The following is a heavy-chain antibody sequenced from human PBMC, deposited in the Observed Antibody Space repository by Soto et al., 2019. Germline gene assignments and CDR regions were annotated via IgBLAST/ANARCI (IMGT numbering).Heavy chain of an antibody. D-gene: IGHD2-15*01. Sequence: TGPTLVNPTQTLTLTCTFSGFSLSTSGVGVGWIRQPPGKALEWLAVIYWDDDKGYSPSLKNRLTITKDTSKNQVVLTMTNMDPVDTATYYCAHTVGLGVVTSEDEYFQHWGQGTQVTVSS. V-gene: IGHV2-5*02. CDR1: GFSLSTSGVG. CDR2: IYWDDDK. J-gene: IGHJ1*01. CDR3: AHTVGLGVVTSEDEYFQH.